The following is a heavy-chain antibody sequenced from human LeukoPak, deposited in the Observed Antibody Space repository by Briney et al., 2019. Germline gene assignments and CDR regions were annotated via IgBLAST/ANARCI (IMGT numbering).Heavy chain of an antibody. D-gene: IGHD3-3*01. CDR2: INAGNGDT. CDR3: ARGLWSAHRREYYFDS. Sequence: ASVKVSCTASGYTFTNYAVNWLRQAPGQRLEWMGWINAGNGDTKFSQNYQARVTITRDASASTAYMELSSLTSEDTAVYFCARGLWSAHRREYYFDSWGQGTLVTVSS. CDR1: GYTFTNYA. V-gene: IGHV1-3*01. J-gene: IGHJ4*02.